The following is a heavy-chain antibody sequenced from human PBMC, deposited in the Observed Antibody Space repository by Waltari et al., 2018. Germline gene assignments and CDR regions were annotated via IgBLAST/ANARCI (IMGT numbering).Heavy chain of an antibody. CDR2: ISAYKGNT. Sequence: QVQLVQSGAEVKKPGASVKVSCKASGYTFTSYGISWVRQAPGQGLEWMGWISAYKGNTNYAQKPQGRVTMTTDTSTSTAYMELRSLRSDDTAVYYCARDLRGHIGVVEGPDAFDIWGQGTMVTVSS. CDR1: GYTFTSYG. V-gene: IGHV1-18*01. D-gene: IGHD2-21*01. CDR3: ARDLRGHIGVVEGPDAFDI. J-gene: IGHJ3*02.